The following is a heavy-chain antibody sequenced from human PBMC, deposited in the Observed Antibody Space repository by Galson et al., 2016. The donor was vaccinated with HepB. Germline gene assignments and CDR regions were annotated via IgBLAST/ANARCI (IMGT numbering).Heavy chain of an antibody. CDR2: IARAGVT. V-gene: IGHV3-23*01. J-gene: IGHJ5*02. CDR1: GFTFRLYA. CDR3: VREVDFGDCP. D-gene: IGHD2-21*02. Sequence: SLRLSCETSGFTFRLYAMTWVRQAPGKGLEWGSAIARAGVTYYADSVKGRFTISRDNAKNTLYLQMTSLRAEDTAVYYCVREVDFGDCPWGPGAQVTVSS.